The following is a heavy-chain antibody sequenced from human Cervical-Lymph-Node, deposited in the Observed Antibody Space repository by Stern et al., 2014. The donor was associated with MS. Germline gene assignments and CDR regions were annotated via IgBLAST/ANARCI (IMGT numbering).Heavy chain of an antibody. CDR3: AAEPMYYSDSVGAFDI. V-gene: IGHV1-58*01. J-gene: IGHJ3*02. D-gene: IGHD3-22*01. CDR2: IVVVSGNT. CDR1: GFTFTSYA. Sequence: VQLVASGPEVKKPGTSVKVSCKASGFTFTSYAVQWVRQARGQGLEWMGGIVVVSGNTNYAQNVQERVTITRDMSTSTAYMALSSLRSEDTAVYYCAAEPMYYSDSVGAFDIWGQGTMVTVSS.